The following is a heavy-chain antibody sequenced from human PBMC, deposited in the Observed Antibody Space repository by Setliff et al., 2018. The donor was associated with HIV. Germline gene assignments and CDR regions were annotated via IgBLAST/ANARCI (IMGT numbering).Heavy chain of an antibody. Sequence: SETLSLTCTVSGGSISSHYWSWIRQPPGKGLEWIGYIYYSGSTNYNPSLKSRVTISVDTSKNQFSLKLSCVTAADTAVYYCARHSSDRSSSYYFDYWGQGAPVTVSS. D-gene: IGHD6-6*01. CDR3: ARHSSDRSSSYYFDY. J-gene: IGHJ4*02. V-gene: IGHV4-59*08. CDR1: GGSISSHY. CDR2: IYYSGST.